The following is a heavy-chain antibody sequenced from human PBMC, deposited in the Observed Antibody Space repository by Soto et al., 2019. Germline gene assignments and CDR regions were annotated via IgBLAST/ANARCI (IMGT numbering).Heavy chain of an antibody. D-gene: IGHD3-3*01. V-gene: IGHV4-30-4*01. J-gene: IGHJ4*02. CDR2: IYNSGST. CDR3: ARGPSADKIDY. CDR1: GGSISSGGYF. Sequence: PSETLSLTCTVSGGSISSGGYFWSWIRQSPGKGLEWIGHIYNSGSTYSNPSLKSRTAISVDTSRNQFSLRLTSVTAADTAVYYCARGPSADKIDYWGQGTLVTVSS.